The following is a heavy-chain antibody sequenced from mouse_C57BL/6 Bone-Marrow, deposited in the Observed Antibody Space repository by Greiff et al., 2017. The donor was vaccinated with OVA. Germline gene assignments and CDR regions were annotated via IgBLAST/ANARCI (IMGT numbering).Heavy chain of an antibody. J-gene: IGHJ1*03. Sequence: EVKVVESGGGLVKPGGSLKLSCAASGFTFSDYGMHWVRQAPEQGLEWVAYISSGSSTIYYADTVKGRFTISRDNAKNTLFLQMTSLGSEDTAMYYCATYGSNKYFDVWGTGTTVTVSS. CDR1: GFTFSDYG. CDR3: ATYGSNKYFDV. D-gene: IGHD1-1*01. CDR2: ISSGSSTI. V-gene: IGHV5-17*01.